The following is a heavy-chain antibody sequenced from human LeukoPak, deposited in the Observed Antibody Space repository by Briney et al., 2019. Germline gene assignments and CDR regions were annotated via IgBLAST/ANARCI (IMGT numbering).Heavy chain of an antibody. D-gene: IGHD6-19*01. CDR3: ARARRQWLDPFDY. V-gene: IGHV3-48*02. CDR2: ISSDSTTI. J-gene: IGHJ4*02. Sequence: GGSLRLSCAASGFTFSDYSMMWVRQAPGKGLEWLSYISSDSTTIYYADSVKGRSTISRDNAKNSLSLQINSLRDEDTAVYYCARARRQWLDPFDYWGQGTLVTVSS. CDR1: GFTFSDYS.